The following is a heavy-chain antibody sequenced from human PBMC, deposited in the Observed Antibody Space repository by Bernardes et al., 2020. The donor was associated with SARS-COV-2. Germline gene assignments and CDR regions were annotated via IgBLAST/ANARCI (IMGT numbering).Heavy chain of an antibody. CDR1: GYTFSDLS. Sequence: ASVKVSCKASGYTFSDLSMHWVRQAPGKGLEWMGSFDPEDGESVYAQKFLGRVTMTADTSTYTSYMELSSLRSDDTAVYYCTTSLCLTVVVYAVDFWSQGTTVIVSS. J-gene: IGHJ3*01. V-gene: IGHV1-24*01. CDR3: TTSLCLTVVVYAVDF. D-gene: IGHD3-22*01. CDR2: FDPEDGES.